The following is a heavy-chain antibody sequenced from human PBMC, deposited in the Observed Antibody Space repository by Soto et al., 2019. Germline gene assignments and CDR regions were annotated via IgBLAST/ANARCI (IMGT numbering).Heavy chain of an antibody. J-gene: IGHJ5*01. CDR1: GFKFDYYM. Sequence: GGSMILSFEASGFKFDYYMMHWVRQAPGKGLEWISLISWDGGSIDYADSIKGRFTVSRDNSKTSLYLHMHSLTSDDTAFYFCAKEGNGGSSLDSWGQGTLVTVSS. CDR2: ISWDGGSI. V-gene: IGHV3-43*01. CDR3: AKEGNGGSSLDS. D-gene: IGHD2-15*01.